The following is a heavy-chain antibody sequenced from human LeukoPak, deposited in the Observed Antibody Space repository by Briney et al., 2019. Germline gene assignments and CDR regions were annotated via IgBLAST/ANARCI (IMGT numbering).Heavy chain of an antibody. Sequence: AGGSLRLSCAASGFTFSSYSMNWVRQAPGKGLEWVSFISSSSSYIYYADTVKGRFTISRDNAKNSLYLQMNSLRVEDTAVYYCARGSSGWYYLDYWGQGTLVTVSS. CDR1: GFTFSSYS. CDR3: ARGSSGWYYLDY. CDR2: ISSSSSYI. D-gene: IGHD6-13*01. V-gene: IGHV3-21*01. J-gene: IGHJ4*02.